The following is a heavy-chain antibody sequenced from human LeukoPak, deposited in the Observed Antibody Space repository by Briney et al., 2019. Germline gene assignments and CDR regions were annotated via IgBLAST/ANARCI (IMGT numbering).Heavy chain of an antibody. Sequence: SETLSLTCTVSGGSISSSSYYWAWIRQPPGKGLEWIGSIYYSGSTYYNPSLKSRVTISVDTSKNQFSLKLSSVTAAGTAVYYCARLLLVPAAPIDPWGQGTLVTVSS. J-gene: IGHJ5*02. CDR1: GGSISSSSYY. CDR2: IYYSGST. D-gene: IGHD2-2*01. CDR3: ARLLLVPAAPIDP. V-gene: IGHV4-39*01.